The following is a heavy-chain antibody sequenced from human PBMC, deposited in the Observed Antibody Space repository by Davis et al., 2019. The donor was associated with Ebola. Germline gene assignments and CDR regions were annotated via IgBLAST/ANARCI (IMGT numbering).Heavy chain of an antibody. J-gene: IGHJ6*02. CDR1: GGTFSSYA. D-gene: IGHD3-22*01. Sequence: SVKVSCKASGGTFSSYAISWVRQAPGQGLEWMGRIIPILGIANYAQKFQGRVTITADKSTSTAYMELSSLRSEDTAVYYCARVFEYRGSSGYWDYYYYGMDVWGQGTTVTVSS. CDR2: IIPILGIA. V-gene: IGHV1-69*04. CDR3: ARVFEYRGSSGYWDYYYYGMDV.